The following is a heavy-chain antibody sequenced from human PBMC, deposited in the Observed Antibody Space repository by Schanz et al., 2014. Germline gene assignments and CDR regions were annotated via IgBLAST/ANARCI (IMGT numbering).Heavy chain of an antibody. CDR2: IYTSGST. Sequence: QLQLQESGPGLVKPSETLSLTCTVSGGSISTYYWSWIRQPAGKGLEWIGRIYTSGSTNYNPSLKMRVTMSVDTSKTQFSLRLLSVTAADTAVYYCARYTGAYFDYWGQGTLVTVSS. J-gene: IGHJ4*02. V-gene: IGHV4-4*07. CDR1: GGSISTYY. CDR3: ARYTGAYFDY. D-gene: IGHD1-26*01.